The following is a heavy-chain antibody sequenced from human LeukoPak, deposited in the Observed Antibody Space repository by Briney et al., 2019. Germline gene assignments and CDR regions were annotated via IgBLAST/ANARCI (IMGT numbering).Heavy chain of an antibody. CDR1: GFTFSSYG. V-gene: IGHV3-30*18. Sequence: GGSLRLSCAASGFTFSSYGMHWVRQAPGKGLEWVAVISYDGSNKYYADSVKGRFTISRDNSKNTLYLQMNSLRAEDTAVYYRAKDSGSYYDYWGQGTLVTVSS. J-gene: IGHJ4*02. CDR3: AKDSGSYYDY. D-gene: IGHD1-26*01. CDR2: ISYDGSNK.